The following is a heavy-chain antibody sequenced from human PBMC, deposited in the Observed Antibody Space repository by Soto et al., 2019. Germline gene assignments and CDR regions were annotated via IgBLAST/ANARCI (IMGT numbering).Heavy chain of an antibody. V-gene: IGHV3-23*01. CDR3: AKKVNSGPGSQYFDY. CDR2: FRTGGDDGTT. J-gene: IGHJ4*02. CDR1: GFTFSSYS. D-gene: IGHD3-10*01. Sequence: EVQLLESGGGLVQAGGSLRLSCAASGFTFSSYSMSWVRQPPGKGLEWVSGFRTGGDDGTTYYADSVKGRFTIPRDNSKNTLFLQSNSLRAEDTAIYYCAKKVNSGPGSQYFDYWVQGTLVTVSS.